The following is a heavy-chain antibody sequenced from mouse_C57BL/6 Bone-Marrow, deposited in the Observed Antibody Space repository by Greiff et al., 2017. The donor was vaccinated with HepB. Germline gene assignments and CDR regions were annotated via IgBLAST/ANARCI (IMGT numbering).Heavy chain of an antibody. V-gene: IGHV1-69*01. D-gene: IGHD1-1*01. CDR2: IDPSDSYT. Sequence: QVQLQQPGAELVMPGASVKLSCKASGYTFTSYWMHWVKQRPGQGLEWIGEIDPSDSYTNYNQKFKGKSTLTVDKSSSTAYMQLSSLTSEDSAVYYCTRSGLLRYQYYIDYWGQGTTLTVSS. CDR3: TRSGLLRYQYYIDY. CDR1: GYTFTSYW. J-gene: IGHJ2*01.